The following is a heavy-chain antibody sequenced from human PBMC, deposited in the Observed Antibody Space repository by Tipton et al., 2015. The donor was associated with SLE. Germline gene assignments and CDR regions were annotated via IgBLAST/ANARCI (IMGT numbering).Heavy chain of an antibody. CDR2: IYHSGST. V-gene: IGHV4-38-2*01. J-gene: IGHJ5*02. CDR1: GGSFSGYY. CDR3: ARDLKGLGTYNWFDP. Sequence: TLSLTCAVYGGSFSGYYWGWIRQPPGKGLEWIGSIYHSGSTYYNPSLKSRVTISVDTSKNQFSLKLSSVTAADTAVHYCARDLKGLGTYNWFDPWGQGTLVTVSS. D-gene: IGHD7-27*01.